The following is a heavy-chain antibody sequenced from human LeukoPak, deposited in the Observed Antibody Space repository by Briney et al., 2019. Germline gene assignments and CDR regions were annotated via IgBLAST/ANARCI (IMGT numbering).Heavy chain of an antibody. V-gene: IGHV3-48*04. J-gene: IGHJ4*02. CDR1: GFTISDYS. CDR2: ISSSSSTI. D-gene: IGHD2-8*01. Sequence: PTGGSLRLSCAASGFTISDYSMNWVRQAPGKGLEWVSYISSSSSTIYYADSVKGRFTISRDNAKNSLYVQMNSLRAEDTAVYYCAGRYYTSGVCSPFDYWGQGTLVTVSS. CDR3: AGRYYTSGVCSPFDY.